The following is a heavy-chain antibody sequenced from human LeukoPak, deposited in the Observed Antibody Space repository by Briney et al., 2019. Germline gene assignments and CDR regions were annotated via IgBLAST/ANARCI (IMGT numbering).Heavy chain of an antibody. D-gene: IGHD3-10*01. Sequence: ASVKVSCKASGYTFTGYYMHWVRQAPGQGLEWMGWINPNSGGTNYAQKFQGRVTMTRDTSISTAYMELSRLRSEDTAVYYCARTYYYGSGRESGGMDVWGQGTTVTVSS. CDR3: ARTYYYGSGRESGGMDV. J-gene: IGHJ6*02. CDR2: INPNSGGT. V-gene: IGHV1-2*02. CDR1: GYTFTGYY.